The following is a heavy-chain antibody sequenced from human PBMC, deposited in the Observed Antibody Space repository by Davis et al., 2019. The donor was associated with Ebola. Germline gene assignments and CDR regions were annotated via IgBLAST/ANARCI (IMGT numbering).Heavy chain of an antibody. CDR3: ARGRIKVAGYYYYYGMDV. Sequence: GESLKISCAASGFTLRSYVVSWVRQAPGAGLELVSSMSTSGGKTDYGDSVKGRFTISRDTSMNMLYLQMNSLRAEDTAVYYCARGRIKVAGYYYYYGMDVWGQGTTVTVSS. V-gene: IGHV3-23*01. J-gene: IGHJ6*02. D-gene: IGHD6-19*01. CDR1: GFTLRSYV. CDR2: MSTSGGKT.